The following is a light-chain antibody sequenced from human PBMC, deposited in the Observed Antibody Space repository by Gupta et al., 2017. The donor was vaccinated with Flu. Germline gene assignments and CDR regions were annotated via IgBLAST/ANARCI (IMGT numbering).Light chain of an antibody. CDR2: EGY. CDR3: CSYAGSSTLI. V-gene: IGLV2-23*01. J-gene: IGLJ2*01. CDR1: SSDVGGYNL. Sequence: QSALTQPASVSGSPGQSITISCTGTSSDVGGYNLVSWYQFPPDKAPQLLIFEGYKRPSGVSNRFSGSKSCNTASLTISGLQAEDEGDYHCCSYAGSSTLIFGGGTKLTVL.